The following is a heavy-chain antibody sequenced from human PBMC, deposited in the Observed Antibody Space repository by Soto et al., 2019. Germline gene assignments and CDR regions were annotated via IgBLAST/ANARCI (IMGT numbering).Heavy chain of an antibody. CDR2: MSSDGGRI. CDR3: VQSRGGANYDLFD. D-gene: IGHD4-4*01. Sequence: GGSLRLSCSASGFTFSSFSMHWVRQSPGKGLEYVSHMSSDGGRIYYADSVKGRFTISRDNSKNMLYLQMSSLRPDDSAVSYCVQSRGGANYDLFDGGQGTQVTVSS. V-gene: IGHV3-64D*06. J-gene: IGHJ4*02. CDR1: GFTFSSFS.